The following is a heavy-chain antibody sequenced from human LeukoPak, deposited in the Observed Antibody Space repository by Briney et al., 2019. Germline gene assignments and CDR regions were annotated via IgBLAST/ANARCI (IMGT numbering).Heavy chain of an antibody. V-gene: IGHV3-53*05. CDR1: GFTVSSNY. CDR2: IYSGGST. CDR3: ARGVRFLEWLLDY. Sequence: GGSLRLSCAASGFTVSSNYMSWVRQAPGKGLEWVSVIYSGGSTYYADSVKGRFTISRDNSKNTLYLQMGSLRAEDMAVYYCARGVRFLEWLLDYWGQGTLVTVSS. J-gene: IGHJ4*02. D-gene: IGHD3-3*01.